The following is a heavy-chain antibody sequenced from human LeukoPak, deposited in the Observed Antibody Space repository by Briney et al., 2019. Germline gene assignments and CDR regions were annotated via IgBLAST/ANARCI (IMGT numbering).Heavy chain of an antibody. CDR2: IYYTGST. J-gene: IGHJ4*02. CDR3: ARGSQRITVFGVVTDY. V-gene: IGHV4-59*01. D-gene: IGHD3-3*01. CDR1: GDSISSYY. Sequence: SETLSLTCAVSGDSISSYYWSWIRQPPGKGLEWIGYIYYTGSTNYNPSLKSRATISVDTSKNQFSLKLSSVTAADTAVYFCARGSQRITVFGVVTDYWGQGTLVTVSS.